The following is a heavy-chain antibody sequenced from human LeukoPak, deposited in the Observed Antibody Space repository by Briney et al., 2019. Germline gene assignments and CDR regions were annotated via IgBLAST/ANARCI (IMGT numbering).Heavy chain of an antibody. V-gene: IGHV3-23*01. Sequence: PGGSLRLSCAASGFTFSSYAMSWVRQAPGKGLEWVSAISGSGGSTYYADFVKGRFTISRDNSKNTLYLQMNSLRAEDTAVYYCAKDLTLVRRANHKDAFDIWGQGTMVTVSS. CDR2: ISGSGGST. D-gene: IGHD3-10*01. J-gene: IGHJ3*02. CDR3: AKDLTLVRRANHKDAFDI. CDR1: GFTFSSYA.